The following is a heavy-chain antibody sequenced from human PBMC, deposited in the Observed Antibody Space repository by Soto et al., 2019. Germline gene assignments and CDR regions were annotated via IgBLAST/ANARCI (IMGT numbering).Heavy chain of an antibody. Sequence: GGSLRLSCAASGFTFSSYTMSWVRQAPGKGLEWVSTISGSGGSTYSADSVKGRFTISRDNSKNTLYLQMNSLRVEDTAIYYYAKAWGIGYWGQGTLVTVSS. CDR1: GFTFSSYT. J-gene: IGHJ4*02. D-gene: IGHD7-27*01. CDR2: ISGSGGST. V-gene: IGHV3-23*01. CDR3: AKAWGIGY.